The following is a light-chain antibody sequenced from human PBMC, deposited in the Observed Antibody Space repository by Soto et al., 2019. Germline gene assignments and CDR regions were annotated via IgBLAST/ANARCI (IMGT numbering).Light chain of an antibody. CDR2: EVS. CDR1: SNDVGGYAY. V-gene: IGLV2-14*01. Sequence: ALTQPASVSGSPGQSITISCTGTSNDVGGYAYVSWYQQYPGKAPKLVISEVSNRPSGVSHRFSGSRSGNTASLTISGLQAEDEADYHCCSYTGNTTPVFGGGTQLTVL. J-gene: IGLJ3*02. CDR3: CSYTGNTTPV.